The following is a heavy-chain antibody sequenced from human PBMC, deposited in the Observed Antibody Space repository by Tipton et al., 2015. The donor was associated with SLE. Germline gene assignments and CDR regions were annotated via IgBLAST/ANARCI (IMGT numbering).Heavy chain of an antibody. J-gene: IGHJ3*02. CDR2: ISAYNGNT. D-gene: IGHD3-22*01. V-gene: IGHV1-18*01. CDR3: ARSSGITMIRGGDAFDI. Sequence: QLVQSGAEVKKPGASVKVSCKASGYTFTSYGISWVRQAPGQGLEWMGWISAYNGNTNYAQKFQGRVTITRNTSISTAYMELSSLRSEDTAVYYCARSSGITMIRGGDAFDIWGQGTMVTVSS. CDR1: GYTFTSYG.